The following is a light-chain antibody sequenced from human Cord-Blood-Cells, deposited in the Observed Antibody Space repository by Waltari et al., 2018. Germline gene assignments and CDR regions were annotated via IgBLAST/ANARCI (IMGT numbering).Light chain of an antibody. CDR1: SSDVGRYNY. J-gene: IGLJ3*02. CDR3: CSYAGSYTWV. CDR2: DVS. V-gene: IGLV2-11*01. Sequence: QSALTQPRSVSGSPGQSVTISCPGTSSDVGRYNYCPWYQQPPGKAPKLMIYDVSKRPSGVPDRFSGSKSGNTASLTISGLQAEDEADYYCCSYAGSYTWVFGGGTKLTVL.